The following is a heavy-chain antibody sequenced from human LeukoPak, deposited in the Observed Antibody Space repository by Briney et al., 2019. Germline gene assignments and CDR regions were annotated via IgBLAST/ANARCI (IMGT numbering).Heavy chain of an antibody. V-gene: IGHV3-7*01. D-gene: IGHD3-10*01. CDR2: IKQDGSEK. CDR1: GFTFNSYW. J-gene: IGHJ4*02. CDR3: ARQLGGSGSY. Sequence: PGGSLRLSCVASGFTFNSYWMSWVRQAPGKGLEWVANIKQDGSEKYYVDSVKGRFTISRDNAKNSVYLQMNSLRAEDTAVYYCARQLGGSGSYWGQGTLVTVSS.